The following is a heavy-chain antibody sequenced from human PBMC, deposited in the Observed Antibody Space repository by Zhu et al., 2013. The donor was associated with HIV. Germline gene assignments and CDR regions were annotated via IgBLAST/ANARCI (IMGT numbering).Heavy chain of an antibody. CDR1: GYTFTGYY. Sequence: QVQLVQSGAEVKKPGASVKVSCKASGYTFTGYYMHWVRQAPGQGLEWMGWINPNSGGTNYAQKFQGGVTMTRDTSISTAYMELSRLRSDDTAVYYCARDRDGQAPTQSFDYWGQGTLVTVSS. J-gene: IGHJ4*02. CDR2: INPNSGGT. V-gene: IGHV1-2*02. CDR3: ARDRDGQAPTQSFDY.